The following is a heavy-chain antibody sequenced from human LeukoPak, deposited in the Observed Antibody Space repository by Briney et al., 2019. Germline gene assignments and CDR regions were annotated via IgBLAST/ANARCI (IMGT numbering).Heavy chain of an antibody. D-gene: IGHD3-16*01. CDR2: IRGTGGGGNT. J-gene: IGHJ4*02. V-gene: IGHV3-23*01. CDR3: TRNGGGLGY. Sequence: PGGSLRLSCATSGFTFSNYDMIWVRQAPGKGLEWVSSIRGTGGGGNTYSADSVKGRFTTSRDDSKSTLFLQMHSLTGEDTAVYYCTRNGGGLGYWGQGALVIVSS. CDR1: GFTFSNYD.